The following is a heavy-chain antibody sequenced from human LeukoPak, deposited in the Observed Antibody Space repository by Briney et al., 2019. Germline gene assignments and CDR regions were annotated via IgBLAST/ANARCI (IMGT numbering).Heavy chain of an antibody. CDR3: VESGGATVVGNGEIHY. CDR1: GLTFSSYA. J-gene: IGHJ4*02. CDR2: ISSNGGSA. Sequence: GGSLRLSCSASGLTFSSYAMHWVRQPPGKGLEYGSGISSNGGSAYYADSVKGRFTISRDNSKNMLYLQMSSLRAEDTAVYYCVESGGATVVGNGEIHYWGQGTLVTVTS. D-gene: IGHD2-15*01. V-gene: IGHV3-64D*06.